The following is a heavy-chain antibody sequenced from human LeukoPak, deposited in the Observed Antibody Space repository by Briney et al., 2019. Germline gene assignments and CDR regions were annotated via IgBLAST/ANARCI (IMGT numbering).Heavy chain of an antibody. D-gene: IGHD6-19*01. CDR2: TYYRPKWYN. CDR3: VSGRVAGIDAFDI. Sequence: SQTLSLTCAISGDSVSSNSAAWNWIRQSPSRGLEWLGRTYYRPKWYNDYAVSLKSRITINPDTSKNQFSLQLNSVTPEDTAVYYYVSGRVAGIDAFDIWGQGTMVTVSS. J-gene: IGHJ3*02. CDR1: GDSVSSNSAA. V-gene: IGHV6-1*01.